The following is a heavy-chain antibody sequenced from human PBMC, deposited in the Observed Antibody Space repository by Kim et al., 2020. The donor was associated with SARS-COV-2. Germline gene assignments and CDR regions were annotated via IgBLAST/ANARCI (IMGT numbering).Heavy chain of an antibody. Sequence: ASVKVSCKASGYTFTSYAMHWVRQAPGQRLEWMGWINAGNGNTKYSQKFQGRVTITRDTSASTAYMELSSLRSEDTAVYYCARDHIAVAGTKRPGWFDPWGQGTLVTVSS. CDR1: GYTFTSYA. D-gene: IGHD6-19*01. V-gene: IGHV1-3*01. CDR3: ARDHIAVAGTKRPGWFDP. J-gene: IGHJ5*02. CDR2: INAGNGNT.